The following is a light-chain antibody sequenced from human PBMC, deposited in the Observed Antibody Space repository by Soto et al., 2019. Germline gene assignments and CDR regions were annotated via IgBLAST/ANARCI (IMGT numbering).Light chain of an antibody. CDR3: QSYDSSLSGYV. CDR2: ENN. CDR1: SSNIGAGYE. V-gene: IGLV1-40*01. J-gene: IGLJ1*01. Sequence: QSVLTQPPSVSEAPGQRVTMSCTGSSSNIGAGYEAHWYQQVPGTAPKLLIYENNNRPSGVPDRFSGSKSGTSASLAITGLQAEDEAEYYCQSYDSSLSGYVFGTGTKRTVL.